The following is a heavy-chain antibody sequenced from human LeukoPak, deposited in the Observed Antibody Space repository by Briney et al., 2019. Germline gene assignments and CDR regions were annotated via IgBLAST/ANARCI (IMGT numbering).Heavy chain of an antibody. J-gene: IGHJ3*02. D-gene: IGHD3-10*02. CDR3: ARDRTYYYVGRGDAFDI. CDR1: GGSISSYY. CDR2: IYTSGST. V-gene: IGHV4-4*07. Sequence: SETLSLTCTVSGGSISSYYWSWIRQPAGKGLEWIGRIYTSGSTNYNPSLKSRVTMSVDTSKNQFSLKLSSVTAAGTAVYYCARDRTYYYVGRGDAFDIWGQGTMVTVSS.